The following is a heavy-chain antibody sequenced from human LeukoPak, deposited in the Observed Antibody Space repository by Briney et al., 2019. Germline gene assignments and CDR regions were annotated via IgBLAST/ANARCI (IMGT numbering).Heavy chain of an antibody. D-gene: IGHD4-17*01. CDR2: IFHSGST. CDR3: ARLATYGDFSD. Sequence: SETLSLTCTVSGDSISGYYWSWVRQPPGKGLEWIGYIFHSGSTKYNPSLESRVTISIDTSKNQFSPRLSSVTAADTAVYYCARLATYGDFSDWGQGTLVTVSS. CDR1: GDSISGYY. V-gene: IGHV4-59*08. J-gene: IGHJ4*02.